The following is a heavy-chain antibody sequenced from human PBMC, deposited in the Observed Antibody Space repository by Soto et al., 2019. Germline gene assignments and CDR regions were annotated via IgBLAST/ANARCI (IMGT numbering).Heavy chain of an antibody. V-gene: IGHV2-5*02. CDR3: VHRDLEYSSSSPFDY. CDR1: GFSLSTSGVG. CDR2: IYWDDDK. Sequence: QITLKESGPTLVKPTQTLTLTCTFSGFSLSTSGVGVGWIRQPPGKALDWLALIYWDDDKRYSPSLESRLTITKDTSKNQVVLTITNMDPVDTATYYCVHRDLEYSSSSPFDYWGQGTLVTVSS. J-gene: IGHJ4*02. D-gene: IGHD6-6*01.